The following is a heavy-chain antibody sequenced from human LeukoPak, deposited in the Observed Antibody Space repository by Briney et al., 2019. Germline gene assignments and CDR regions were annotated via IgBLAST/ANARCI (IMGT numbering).Heavy chain of an antibody. CDR2: IYYSGST. CDR1: GGSISSGDYY. D-gene: IGHD4/OR15-4a*01. CDR3: ARDGYGASGAFDI. V-gene: IGHV4-31*03. Sequence: SQTPCLTCTVSGGSISSGDYYWTWIRQHPGKGLEWIGYIYYSGSTYYNPSLKSRVTISVDTSKNQFSLKLSSVTAADTAVYYCARDGYGASGAFDIWGQGTMLTVSS. J-gene: IGHJ3*02.